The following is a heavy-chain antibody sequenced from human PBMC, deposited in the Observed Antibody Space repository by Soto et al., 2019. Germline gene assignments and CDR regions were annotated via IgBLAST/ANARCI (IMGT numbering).Heavy chain of an antibody. CDR1: GGSMNAHF. Sequence: SETLSLTCTVSGGSMNAHFWSWIRQSAGKGLEWIGHIYISGTTMYNPSLKSRVTMSVHPPKNQLSLKLTSVTAADTAVYYCARINGGSPDFWGQGTLVTVSS. CDR3: ARINGGSPDF. CDR2: IYISGTT. D-gene: IGHD2-15*01. V-gene: IGHV4-4*07. J-gene: IGHJ4*02.